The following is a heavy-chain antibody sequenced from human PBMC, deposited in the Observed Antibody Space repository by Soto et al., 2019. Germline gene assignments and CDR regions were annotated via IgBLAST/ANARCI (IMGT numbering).Heavy chain of an antibody. CDR2: INAGNGNT. Sequence: GASVKVSCKASGYTFTSYAMHGVRQAPGQRLEWMGWINAGNGNTKYSQKFQGRVTITRDTSASTAYMELSSLRSEDTAVCYCARSIVVVPALDYWGQGTLVTVSS. CDR1: GYTFTSYA. V-gene: IGHV1-3*01. J-gene: IGHJ4*02. CDR3: ARSIVVVPALDY. D-gene: IGHD2-21*01.